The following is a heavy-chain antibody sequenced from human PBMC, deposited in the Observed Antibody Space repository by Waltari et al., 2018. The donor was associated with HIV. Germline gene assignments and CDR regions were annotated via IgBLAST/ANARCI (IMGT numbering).Heavy chain of an antibody. J-gene: IGHJ4*02. D-gene: IGHD3-10*01. CDR1: GSTSRKYW. V-gene: IGHV3-74*01. CDR3: VRDYFGVDY. CDR2: TTGDGSDT. Sequence: EVQLVESGGGLVQPGGSRRLSCVASGSTSRKYWMKWVRQAPGKVLEWVSDTTGDGSDTTYADSVKGRFTISRDNTKNTLYLQMHSLRAEDTATYYCVRDYFGVDYWGQGTLVTVSS.